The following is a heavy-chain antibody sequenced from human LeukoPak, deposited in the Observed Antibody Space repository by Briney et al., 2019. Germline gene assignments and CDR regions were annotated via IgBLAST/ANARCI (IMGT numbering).Heavy chain of an antibody. D-gene: IGHD1-14*01. V-gene: IGHV3-7*01. J-gene: IGHJ4*02. CDR3: AREPRSSSSY. CDR2: IKEDGSVK. CDR1: GFTISQHW. Sequence: QSGGSLRLSCVVSGFTISQHWMSWVRQAPGKGTEWVAHIKEDGSVKHYVDSVKGRFTISRDNANNLLYLQMNSLRVDDTAIYYCAREPRSSSSYWGQGTLVIVSS.